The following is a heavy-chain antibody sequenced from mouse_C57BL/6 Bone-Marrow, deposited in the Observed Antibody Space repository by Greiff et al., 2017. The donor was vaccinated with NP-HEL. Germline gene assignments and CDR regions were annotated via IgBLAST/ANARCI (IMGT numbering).Heavy chain of an antibody. Sequence: QVQLQQPGAELVKPGASVKLSCKASGYTFTTYWMQWVKQRPGQGLEWIGAIDPSDSYTSYNQKFKGKATLTVDTSSSTANMQLSSLTSEDSAVYYCARKAYYGRSYEFAYWGQGTLVTVSA. CDR1: GYTFTTYW. CDR3: ARKAYYGRSYEFAY. D-gene: IGHD1-1*01. CDR2: IDPSDSYT. V-gene: IGHV1-50*01. J-gene: IGHJ3*01.